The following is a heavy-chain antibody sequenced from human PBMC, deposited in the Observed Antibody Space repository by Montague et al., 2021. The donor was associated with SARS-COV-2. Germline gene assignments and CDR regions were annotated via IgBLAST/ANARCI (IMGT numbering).Heavy chain of an antibody. CDR3: ATSADWGSTGRFDF. Sequence: SVKVSCKVSGYSLTELPMHWVRQAPVKGLEWMGGVDPEDGKTIYXQNFQGRLTIAGDTSADTAYMELSSLRSDDTAVYYCATSADWGSTGRFDFWGQGTLVTVSS. V-gene: IGHV1-24*01. CDR2: VDPEDGKT. J-gene: IGHJ4*02. CDR1: GYSLTELP. D-gene: IGHD7-27*01.